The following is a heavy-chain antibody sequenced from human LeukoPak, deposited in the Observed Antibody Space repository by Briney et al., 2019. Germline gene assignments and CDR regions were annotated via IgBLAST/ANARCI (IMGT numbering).Heavy chain of an antibody. V-gene: IGHV4-59*08. CDR2: ISYSGST. D-gene: IGHD3-9*01. J-gene: IGHJ3*02. CDR1: GGSISSYY. Sequence: SETLSLTCTVSGGSISSYYWSWIRQPPGKGLEWIGYISYSGSTNYNPSPKSRVTISIDTSKNQFSLKLRSVTAADTAIYYCARQGYDILTGYIDAFDIWGQGTMVTVSS. CDR3: ARQGYDILTGYIDAFDI.